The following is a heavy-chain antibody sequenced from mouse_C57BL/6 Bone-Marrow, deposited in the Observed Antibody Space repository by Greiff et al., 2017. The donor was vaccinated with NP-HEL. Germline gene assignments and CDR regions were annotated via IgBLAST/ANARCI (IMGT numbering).Heavy chain of an antibody. J-gene: IGHJ3*01. Sequence: QVQLKESGAELVKPGASVKLSCKASGYTFTEYTIHWVKQRSGQGLEWIGWFYPGSGSIKYNEKFKDKATLTADKSSSTVYMELSRLTSEDSAVYFCARHEDRRSGYAAWFAYWGQGTLVTVSA. D-gene: IGHD3-2*02. CDR2: FYPGSGSI. V-gene: IGHV1-62-2*01. CDR3: ARHEDRRSGYAAWFAY. CDR1: GYTFTEYT.